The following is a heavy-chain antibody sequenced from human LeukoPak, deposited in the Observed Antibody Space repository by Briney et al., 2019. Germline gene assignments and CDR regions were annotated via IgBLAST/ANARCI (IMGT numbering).Heavy chain of an antibody. CDR1: GFTFSSYW. Sequence: GGSLRLSCAASGFTFSSYWMSWVRQAPGKGLEWVANIKQDGSEKYYVDSVKGRFTISRDNAKNSLYLQMNSLRAEDTAVYYCARDLGDNWVYYFDYWGQGTLVTVSS. V-gene: IGHV3-7*01. J-gene: IGHJ4*02. CDR3: ARDLGDNWVYYFDY. D-gene: IGHD1-1*01. CDR2: IKQDGSEK.